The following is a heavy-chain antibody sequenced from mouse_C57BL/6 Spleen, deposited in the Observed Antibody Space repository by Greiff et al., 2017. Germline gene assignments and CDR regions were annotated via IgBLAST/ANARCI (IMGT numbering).Heavy chain of an antibody. CDR1: GYSITSDY. D-gene: IGHD2-1*01. Sequence: EVKLMESGPGLAKPSQTLSLTCSVTGYSITSDYWNWIRKFPGNKLEYMGYISYSGSTYYNPSLKSRISITRDTSKNQYYLQLNSVTTEDTATDYWARGPSSLLNWYFDVWGTVTTVTVAS. J-gene: IGHJ1*03. CDR2: ISYSGST. CDR3: ARGPSSLLNWYFDV. V-gene: IGHV3-8*01.